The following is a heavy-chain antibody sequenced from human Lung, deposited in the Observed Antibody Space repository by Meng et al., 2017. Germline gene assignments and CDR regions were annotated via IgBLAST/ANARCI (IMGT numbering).Heavy chain of an antibody. V-gene: IGHV6-1*02. CDR2: TYDRSNWYS. J-gene: IGHJ5*01. D-gene: IGHD2-21*01. CDR1: GDSVSRNRAA. Sequence: VQLTHYAPGLVKSSQSLSLTRAISGDSVSRNRAALNWIRQSPSRGLEWLGRTYDRSNWYSDYATSVRSRITINADTSKNQLSLQLNSLTPEDTAVYYCTGVGHKNWFDSWGQGTLVTVSS. CDR3: TGVGHKNWFDS.